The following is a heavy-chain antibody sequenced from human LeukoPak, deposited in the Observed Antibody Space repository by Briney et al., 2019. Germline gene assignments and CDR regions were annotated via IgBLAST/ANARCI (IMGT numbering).Heavy chain of an antibody. CDR1: GYTFTGYY. Sequence: ASVKVSCKASGYTFTGYYMHWVRQAPGPGLEWMGWINPNSGGTNYAQKFQGRVTMTRDTSISTAYMELSRLRSDDTAVYYCARVPVGSGSYFSHAWFDPWGQGTLVTVSS. CDR2: INPNSGGT. CDR3: ARVPVGSGSYFSHAWFDP. J-gene: IGHJ5*02. V-gene: IGHV1-2*02. D-gene: IGHD1-26*01.